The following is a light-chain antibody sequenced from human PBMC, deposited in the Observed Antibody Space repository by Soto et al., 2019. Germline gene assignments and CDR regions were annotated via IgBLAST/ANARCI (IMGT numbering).Light chain of an antibody. CDR1: QHISTN. J-gene: IGKJ1*01. CDR2: YAS. Sequence: EIVLTQSAATLSLSPGMRATLSCRASQHISTNLAWYQQKPGQAPRLLIYYASTRATGIPDRFSGSGSGTDFTLTISSLEPEDVAVYYCQQCNNWPQWTFGQGTKVDIK. V-gene: IGKV3-11*01. CDR3: QQCNNWPQWT.